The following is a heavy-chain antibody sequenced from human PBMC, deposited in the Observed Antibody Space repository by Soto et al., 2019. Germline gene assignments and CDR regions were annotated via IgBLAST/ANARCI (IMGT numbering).Heavy chain of an antibody. J-gene: IGHJ4*02. CDR2: ISAYNGNT. Sequence: ASVKVSCKASGYTLTSYGISWVRQAPGQGLEWMGWISAYNGNTNYAQKLQGRVTMTTDTSTSTAYMELRSLRSDDTAVYYCARASDFWSGYPSADYWGQGTLVTVSS. CDR1: GYTLTSYG. V-gene: IGHV1-18*01. D-gene: IGHD3-3*01. CDR3: ARASDFWSGYPSADY.